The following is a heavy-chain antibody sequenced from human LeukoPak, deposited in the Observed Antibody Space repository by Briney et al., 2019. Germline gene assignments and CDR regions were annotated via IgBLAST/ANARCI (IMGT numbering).Heavy chain of an antibody. CDR2: IRNDGSDQ. V-gene: IGHV3-30*04. CDR3: ARQLRGLDGYYFDY. CDR1: GFTFSSYA. J-gene: IGHJ4*02. D-gene: IGHD6-19*01. Sequence: GGSLRLSCAASGFTFSSYAVHWVRQAPGKGLEWVGVIRNDGSDQYYADSVKGRFTISRDNSKSTLYLQMNSLRAEDTAVYYCARQLRGLDGYYFDYWGQGTLVTVSS.